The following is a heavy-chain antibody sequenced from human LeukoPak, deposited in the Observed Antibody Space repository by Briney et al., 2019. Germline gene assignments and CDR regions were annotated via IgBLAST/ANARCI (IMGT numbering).Heavy chain of an antibody. CDR3: ARDPTAVSNLPQYYLDY. CDR2: ISYDRSIK. Sequence: GGSLRLSCAASGFSVSNNYMNWVRQASGKGLEWVAVISYDRSIKYYADSVRGRFSISTDNSKNTLYLQMNSLRGEDTAVYYCARDPTAVSNLPQYYLDYWGQGTLVTVSS. D-gene: IGHD4-17*01. V-gene: IGHV3-30*03. CDR1: GFSVSNNY. J-gene: IGHJ4*02.